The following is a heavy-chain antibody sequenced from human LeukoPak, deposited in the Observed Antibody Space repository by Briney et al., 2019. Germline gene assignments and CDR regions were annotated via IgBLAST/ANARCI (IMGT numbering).Heavy chain of an antibody. D-gene: IGHD6-19*01. CDR2: IFHGGNT. V-gene: IGHV4-39*01. J-gene: IGHJ4*02. CDR1: GDSITSSAFY. CDR3: ARSELSSGWSFDY. Sequence: SETLSLTCTVSGDSITSSAFYWGWIRQAPGKGLEWIGDIFHGGNTHYNPSLKSRVSISVDRSKNQVSLNLSSVTAADTAVYYCARSELSSGWSFDYWGQGTLVTVSS.